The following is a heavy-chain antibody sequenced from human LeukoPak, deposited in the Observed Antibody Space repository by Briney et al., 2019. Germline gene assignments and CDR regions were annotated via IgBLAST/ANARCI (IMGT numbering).Heavy chain of an antibody. CDR1: GFTFSSYA. CDR3: AKGSSSYYFEY. D-gene: IGHD6-6*01. Sequence: PGGSLRLSCAASGFTFSSYAMYGVRQAPGKGLEWVSAITSGGGSTYYADSVEGRFTISRDNSRNTLYLQMNSLRAEDTALYYCAKGSSSYYFEYWGRGTLVTVSS. V-gene: IGHV3-23*01. J-gene: IGHJ4*02. CDR2: ITSGGGST.